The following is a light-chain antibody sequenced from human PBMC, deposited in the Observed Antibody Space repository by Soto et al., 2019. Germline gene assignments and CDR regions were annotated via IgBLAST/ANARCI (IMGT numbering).Light chain of an antibody. V-gene: IGKV1-5*01. CDR2: DAS. Sequence: DIQMTQSPSTLSASVGDRVTITCRASQSISRWLGWYQQKAGKAPRLLIYDASSLESGVPSRFSGSGSGTEFTLTISSLQPDVFATYYCQQYNTYSRTFGQGTKVEIK. J-gene: IGKJ1*01. CDR1: QSISRW. CDR3: QQYNTYSRT.